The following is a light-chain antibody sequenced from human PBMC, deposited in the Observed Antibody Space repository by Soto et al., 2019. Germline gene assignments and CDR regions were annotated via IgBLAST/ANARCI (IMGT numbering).Light chain of an antibody. J-gene: IGKJ2*01. V-gene: IGKV3-11*01. CDR1: QSVSSY. CDR2: DAS. CDR3: QQRGNWPPT. Sequence: EIALTQSPATLSLSPGERATLSCRPSQSVSSYLAWYQQKPGQAPRLLIYDASNRATGIPARFSGSGSGTDFTLTISSLEPEDFAVYYCQQRGNWPPTFGQGTKLEIK.